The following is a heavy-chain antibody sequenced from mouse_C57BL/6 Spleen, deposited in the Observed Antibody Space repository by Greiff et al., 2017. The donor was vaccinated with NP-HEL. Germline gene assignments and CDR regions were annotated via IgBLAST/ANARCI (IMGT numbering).Heavy chain of an antibody. D-gene: IGHD3-3*01. CDR3: ARRGTGYFDY. J-gene: IGHJ2*01. CDR1: GYTFTSYW. V-gene: IGHV1-50*01. CDR2: IDPSDSYT. Sequence: QVQLQQSGAELVKPGASVKLSCKASGYTFTSYWMQWVKQRPGQGLEWIGEIDPSDSYTNYNQKFKGKATLTVDTSSSTAYMQLSSLTSEDSAVYYCARRGTGYFDYWGQGTTLTVSS.